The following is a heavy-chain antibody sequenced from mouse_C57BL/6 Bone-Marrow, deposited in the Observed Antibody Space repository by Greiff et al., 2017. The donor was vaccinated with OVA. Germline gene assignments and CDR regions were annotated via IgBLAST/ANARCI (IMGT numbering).Heavy chain of an antibody. Sequence: VQLQQPGAELVKPGASVKLSCKASGYTFTSYWMQWVKQRPGQGLEWIGEIDPSDSYTNYNQKFKGKATLTVDTSSSTADMQLSSLTSEDSAVYYCARSYDGYYAGYAMDYWGQGTSVTVSS. CDR2: IDPSDSYT. CDR1: GYTFTSYW. J-gene: IGHJ4*01. D-gene: IGHD2-3*01. CDR3: ARSYDGYYAGYAMDY. V-gene: IGHV1-50*01.